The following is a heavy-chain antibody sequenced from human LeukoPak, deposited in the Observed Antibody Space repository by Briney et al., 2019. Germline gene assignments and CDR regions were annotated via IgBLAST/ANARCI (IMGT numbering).Heavy chain of an antibody. V-gene: IGHV1-18*01. CDR3: AIGDGYYYYYGMDV. D-gene: IGHD3-16*01. CDR1: GYTFTSYG. Sequence: GASVKVSCKASGYTFTSYGISWVRQAPGQGLEWMGWISAYNGNTNYAQKFQGRVTMTRNTSISTAYMELSSLRSEDTAVYYCAIGDGYYYYYGMDVWGQGTTVTVSS. J-gene: IGHJ6*02. CDR2: ISAYNGNT.